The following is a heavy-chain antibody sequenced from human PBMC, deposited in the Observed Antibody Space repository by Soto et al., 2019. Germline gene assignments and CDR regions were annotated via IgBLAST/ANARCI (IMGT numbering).Heavy chain of an antibody. D-gene: IGHD5-12*01. Sequence: QVQLVQSGAEVKKPGASVTVSCRSSGDTFNDYYIHWVRQAPGQGLEWMGWINPNGGVTKYAQKFQGWVPMTRDTYSRTVYMQLSRLRSDDTAVYYCARESGGATATLDYSSFYMDVWGTGTTVTVSS. V-gene: IGHV1-2*04. CDR1: GDTFNDYY. J-gene: IGHJ6*03. CDR2: INPNGGVT. CDR3: ARESGGATATLDYSSFYMDV.